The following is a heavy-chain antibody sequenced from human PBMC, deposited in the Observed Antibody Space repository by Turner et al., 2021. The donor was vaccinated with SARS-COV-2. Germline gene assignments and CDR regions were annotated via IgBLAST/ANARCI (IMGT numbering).Heavy chain of an antibody. V-gene: IGHV3-23*01. D-gene: IGHD6-19*01. CDR1: GFMLANYD. Sequence: EVQLLESGGGLVQPGGSLRLACAASGFMLANYDMRWVRQVPGKGLEYVSSINYNGDYTFYADSVKGRFSISRDNSDNTLYLQMNSLRADDSAKYYCAGWLAPTNDAFEICGQGTMVTVSS. CDR3: AGWLAPTNDAFEI. CDR2: INYNGDYT. J-gene: IGHJ3*02.